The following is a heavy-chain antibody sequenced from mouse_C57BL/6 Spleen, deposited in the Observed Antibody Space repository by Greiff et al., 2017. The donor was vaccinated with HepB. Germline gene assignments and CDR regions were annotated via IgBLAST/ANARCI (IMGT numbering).Heavy chain of an antibody. V-gene: IGHV1-82*01. J-gene: IGHJ4*01. Sequence: QVQLKQSGPELVKPGASVKISCKASGYAFSSSWMNWVKQRPGKGLEWIGRIYPGDGDTNYNGKFKGKARLTADKSSSTAYMQLSSLTSEDSAVYFCARGDYYSNFYAMDYWGQGTSVTVSS. D-gene: IGHD2-5*01. CDR3: ARGDYYSNFYAMDY. CDR1: GYAFSSSW. CDR2: IYPGDGDT.